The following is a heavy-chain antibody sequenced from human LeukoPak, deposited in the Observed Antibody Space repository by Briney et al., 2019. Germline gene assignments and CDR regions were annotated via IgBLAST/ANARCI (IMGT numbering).Heavy chain of an antibody. CDR2: IDWNGAST. CDR1: GFXFDDYG. Sequence: GGSLRLSCEASGFXFDDYGMSWVRQVAGQGLEWVSGIDWNGASTGYADSVKGRFTISRDNAKKSLYLQMNSLRAEDTALYYCARGSTMVSDYWGQGTLVTVSS. J-gene: IGHJ4*02. V-gene: IGHV3-20*04. CDR3: ARGSTMVSDY. D-gene: IGHD3-10*01.